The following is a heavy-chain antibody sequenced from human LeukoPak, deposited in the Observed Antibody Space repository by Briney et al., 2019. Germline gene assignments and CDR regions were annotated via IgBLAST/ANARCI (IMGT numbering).Heavy chain of an antibody. D-gene: IGHD3-3*01. CDR2: IRSKAYGGTT. V-gene: IGHV3-49*03. CDR1: GFTFGDYA. Sequence: GRSLRLSCTASGFTFGDYAMSWFRQAPGKGLEWVGFIRSKAYGGTTEYAASVKGRFTISRDDSKSIAYLQMNSLKTEDTAVYYCTREGYYDFWSGYYRSYYYGMDVWGQGTTVTVSS. CDR3: TREGYYDFWSGYYRSYYYGMDV. J-gene: IGHJ6*02.